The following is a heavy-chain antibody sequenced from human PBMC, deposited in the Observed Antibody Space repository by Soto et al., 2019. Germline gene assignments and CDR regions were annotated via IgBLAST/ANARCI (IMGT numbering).Heavy chain of an antibody. Sequence: GASVKVSCKASGYTFTSYYMHWVRQAPGQGLEWMGIINPSGGSTSYAQKFQGRVTMTRDTSTSTVYMELSSLRSEDTAVYYCARDPSGVNYYDSSGPSEFDYWGQGTLVTVSS. CDR2: INPSGGST. CDR1: GYTFTSYY. J-gene: IGHJ4*02. CDR3: ARDPSGVNYYDSSGPSEFDY. D-gene: IGHD3-22*01. V-gene: IGHV1-46*01.